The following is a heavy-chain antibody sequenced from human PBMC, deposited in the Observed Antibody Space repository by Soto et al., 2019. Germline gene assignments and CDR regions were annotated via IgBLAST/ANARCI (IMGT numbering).Heavy chain of an antibody. CDR3: ASSYIFPQLSKYYYYGMDV. CDR2: IIPIFGTA. V-gene: IGHV1-69*13. J-gene: IGHJ6*02. Sequence: GASVKVSCKASGGTFSSYAISWVRQAPGQGLEWMGGIIPIFGTANYAQKFQGRVTITADESTSTAYMELSSLRSEDTAVYYCASSYIFPQLSKYYYYGMDVWGQGTTVTVSS. D-gene: IGHD3-16*02. CDR1: GGTFSSYA.